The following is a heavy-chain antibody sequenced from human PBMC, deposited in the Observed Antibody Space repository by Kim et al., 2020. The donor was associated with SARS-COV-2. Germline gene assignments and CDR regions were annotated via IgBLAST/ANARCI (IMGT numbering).Heavy chain of an antibody. CDR3: ASSAKTEYFQH. CDR2: IYHSGST. J-gene: IGHJ1*01. V-gene: IGHV4-30-2*01. CDR1: GGSISSGGYS. Sequence: SETLSLTCAVSGGSISSGGYSWSWIRQPPGKGLEWIGYIYHSGSTYYNPSLKSRVTISVDRSKNQFSLKLSSVTAADTAVYYCASSAKTEYFQHWGQGTLVTVSS. D-gene: IGHD1-26*01.